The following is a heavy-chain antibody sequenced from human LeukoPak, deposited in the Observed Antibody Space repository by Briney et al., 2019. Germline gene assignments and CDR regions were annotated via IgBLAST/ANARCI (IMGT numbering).Heavy chain of an antibody. Sequence: SETLSLTCTVSGGSISSYCWSWIRQPPGKGLEWIGYIYYSGSTNYNPSLKSRVTISVDTSKNQFSLKLSSVTAADTAVYYCARYGGYDILTGYPHNWFDPWGQGTLVTVSS. CDR3: ARYGGYDILTGYPHNWFDP. CDR1: GGSISSYC. CDR2: IYYSGST. J-gene: IGHJ5*02. V-gene: IGHV4-59*01. D-gene: IGHD3-9*01.